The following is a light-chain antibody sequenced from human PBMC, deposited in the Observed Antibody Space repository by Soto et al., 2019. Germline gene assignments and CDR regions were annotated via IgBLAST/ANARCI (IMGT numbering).Light chain of an antibody. CDR3: QQYGNSPQT. Sequence: IVLIQSPATLSVSPGERATLSCRASQSVSSSYLAWYQQKPGQAPRLLIYGASSRAIGIPDRFSGSGSGTDFTLTISRLEPEDFAVYYCQQYGNSPQTFGPGTKVDIK. CDR2: GAS. V-gene: IGKV3-20*01. J-gene: IGKJ1*01. CDR1: QSVSSSY.